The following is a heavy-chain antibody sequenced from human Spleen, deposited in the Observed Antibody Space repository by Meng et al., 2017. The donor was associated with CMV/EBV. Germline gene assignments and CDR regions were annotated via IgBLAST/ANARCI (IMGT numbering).Heavy chain of an antibody. CDR1: GGSLSGYH. D-gene: IGHD3-22*01. CDR2: INHGGYT. Sequence: SETLCLTCAVYGGSLSGYHWSWLRQPPGKGLGWSGNINHGGYTNYNPSLKSRVTILVDTSKNQFSLKLSSVTAADTAGYYCARGDDSSGYLPYFDYWGQGTLVTVSS. J-gene: IGHJ4*02. V-gene: IGHV4-34*01. CDR3: ARGDDSSGYLPYFDY.